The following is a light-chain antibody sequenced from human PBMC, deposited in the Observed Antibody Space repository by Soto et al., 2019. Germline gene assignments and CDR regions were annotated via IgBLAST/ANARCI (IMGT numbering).Light chain of an antibody. CDR2: STS. CDR1: QGIGND. CDR3: LQHNTYPRT. Sequence: DIQLTESPSSLSASVGDRVTITCRASQGIGNDLGWYQQKPGKAPKRLIYSTSSLQSGVPSRFSGSGSGTEFSLTISSLQPEDSAIYYCLQHNTYPRTFGQGTKVDI. J-gene: IGKJ1*01. V-gene: IGKV1-17*01.